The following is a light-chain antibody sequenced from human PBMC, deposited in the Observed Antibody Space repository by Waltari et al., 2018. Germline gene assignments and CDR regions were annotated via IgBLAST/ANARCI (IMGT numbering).Light chain of an antibody. Sequence: EIVLTQSPVTLSLSAGERATLSCRASESVFNYLAWYQQNPGQAPRLLIYDTSKGATGIPARFSGSGYGTDFTLTITNLEAEDFALYYCQQGSILPLTFGGGTKVEIK. CDR2: DTS. V-gene: IGKV3-11*01. CDR1: ESVFNY. J-gene: IGKJ4*01. CDR3: QQGSILPLT.